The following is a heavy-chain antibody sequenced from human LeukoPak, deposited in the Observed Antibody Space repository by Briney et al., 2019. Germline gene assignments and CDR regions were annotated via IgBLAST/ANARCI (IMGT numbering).Heavy chain of an antibody. CDR3: ASLGPQSPRDSSGYRYYYYGMDV. V-gene: IGHV3-7*01. Sequence: GGSLRLSCAASGFTFSSYWMSWVRQAPGKGLEWVANIKQDGSEKYYVDSVKGRFTISRDNAKNSLYLQMNSLRAEDTAVYYCASLGPQSPRDSSGYRYYYYGMDVWGQGTTVTVSS. CDR1: GFTFSSYW. D-gene: IGHD3-22*01. CDR2: IKQDGSEK. J-gene: IGHJ6*02.